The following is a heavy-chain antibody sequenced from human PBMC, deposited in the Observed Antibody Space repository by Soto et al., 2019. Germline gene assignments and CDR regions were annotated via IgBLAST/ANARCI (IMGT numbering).Heavy chain of an antibody. J-gene: IGHJ4*02. V-gene: IGHV4-30-4*01. CDR3: ARERPMVRGEGGFDY. D-gene: IGHD3-10*01. CDR1: GGSISSGDYY. CDR2: IYYSGST. Sequence: QVQLQESGPGLVKPSQTLSLTCTVSGGSISSGDYYWSWIRQPPGKGLEWIGYIYYSGSTNYNPSLKSRVTISVDTSKNQFSLKLSSVTAADTAVYYCARERPMVRGEGGFDYWGQGTLVTVSS.